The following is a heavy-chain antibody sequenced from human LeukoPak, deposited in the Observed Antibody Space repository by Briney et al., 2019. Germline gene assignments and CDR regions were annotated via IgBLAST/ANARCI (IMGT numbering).Heavy chain of an antibody. Sequence: SETLSLTCAVSGVSISTSNWWRWVRQPPGKGLEWIGEIYHSGTTNYNPSLKSRVTISVDKSKNPFSLNLISVTAADTAVYYCARDGSRGPFDYWGQGTLVTVSS. J-gene: IGHJ4*02. CDR2: IYHSGTT. D-gene: IGHD3-22*01. CDR1: GVSISTSNW. CDR3: ARDGSRGPFDY. V-gene: IGHV4-4*02.